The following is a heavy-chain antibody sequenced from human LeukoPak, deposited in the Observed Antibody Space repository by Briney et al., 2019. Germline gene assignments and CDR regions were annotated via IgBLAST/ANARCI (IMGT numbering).Heavy chain of an antibody. CDR2: MNPNSGNT. V-gene: IGHV1-8*01. J-gene: IGHJ4*02. Sequence: ASVKVPCKASGYTFTSYDINWVRQATGQGLEWMGWMNPNSGNTGYAQKFQGRVTMTRNTSISTAYMELSSLRSEDTAVYYCARGHNWNYRRTYYFDYWGQGTLVTVSS. D-gene: IGHD1-7*01. CDR3: ARGHNWNYRRTYYFDY. CDR1: GYTFTSYD.